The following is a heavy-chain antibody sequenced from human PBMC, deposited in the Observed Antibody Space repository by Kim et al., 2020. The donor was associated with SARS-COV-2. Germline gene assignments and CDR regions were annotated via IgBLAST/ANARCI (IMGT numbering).Heavy chain of an antibody. CDR3: AKTSASARHLRFFDY. CDR2: VDYSGLT. D-gene: IGHD6-6*01. Sequence: SETLSLTCSVSGGSISTYYWSWIRQPPGKGLEWIGCVDYSGLTNYNPSLKSRVTISVDTSKNQFSLNLTSVTAADTAVYYCAKTSASARHLRFFDYWGQGTLVTVSS. J-gene: IGHJ4*02. V-gene: IGHV4-59*01. CDR1: GGSISTYY.